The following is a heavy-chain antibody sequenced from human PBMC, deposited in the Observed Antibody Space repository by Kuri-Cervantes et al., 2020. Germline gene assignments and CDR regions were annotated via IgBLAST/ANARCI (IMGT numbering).Heavy chain of an antibody. CDR1: GFTVSSNY. CDR2: ISYDGSNK. D-gene: IGHD6-13*01. V-gene: IGHV3-30-3*01. J-gene: IGHJ2*01. Sequence: GGSLRLSCAASGFTVSSNYMSWVRQAPGKGLEWVAVISYDGSNKYYADSVKGRFTISRDNSKYTLYLQMNSLRAEDTAVYYCARDRAGIAAAGQRRYFDLWGRGTLVTVSS. CDR3: ARDRAGIAAAGQRRYFDL.